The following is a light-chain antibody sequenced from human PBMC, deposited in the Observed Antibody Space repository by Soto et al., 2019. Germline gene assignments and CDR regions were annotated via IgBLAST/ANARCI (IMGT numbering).Light chain of an antibody. CDR3: QQYGSSPPLT. Sequence: EIVLTQSPGTLSLSPGERATLSCRASQSVSRNFLAWYQQRPGQAPRLLIYAASNRATGIPDRFSGSGSGTDFTLTISRLEPEDFAVYYCQQYGSSPPLTFGQGTKLEIK. J-gene: IGKJ2*01. V-gene: IGKV3-20*01. CDR1: QSVSRNF. CDR2: AAS.